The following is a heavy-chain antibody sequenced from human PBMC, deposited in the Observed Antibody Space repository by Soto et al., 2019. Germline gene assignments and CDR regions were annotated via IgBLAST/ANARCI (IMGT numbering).Heavy chain of an antibody. J-gene: IGHJ6*02. CDR1: VDIASTNSAA. CDR3: GRGVAAPPNNYCMDV. V-gene: IGHV6-1*01. D-gene: IGHD6-6*01. CDR2: TYYRSNWYN. Sequence: TLSLTCAISVDIASTNSAAWHWIRQSPSRGLEWLGRTYYRSNWYNDYAVSVKSRITINPDTSKNQFSLQLNSVPPEDTAVYYCGRGVAAPPNNYCMDVWGQGTTVTVSS.